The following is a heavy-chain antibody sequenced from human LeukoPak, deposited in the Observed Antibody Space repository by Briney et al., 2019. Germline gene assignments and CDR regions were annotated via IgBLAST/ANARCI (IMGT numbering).Heavy chain of an antibody. Sequence: ASVKVSCKASGYTFTNYGISWVRQAPGQGLEWMGWISAYTGNTNYAQNFQGRVTMTTDTSTSTAFMELRSLGSDDTAVYYCARIFAASSGYCLDYWGQGTLVTVSS. D-gene: IGHD3-22*01. CDR1: GYTFTNYG. V-gene: IGHV1-18*01. CDR2: ISAYTGNT. CDR3: ARIFAASSGYCLDY. J-gene: IGHJ4*02.